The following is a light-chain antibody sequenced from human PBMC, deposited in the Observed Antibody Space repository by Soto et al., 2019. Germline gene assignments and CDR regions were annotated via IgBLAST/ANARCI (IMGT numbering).Light chain of an antibody. V-gene: IGKV3-20*01. CDR1: QSVSSAH. CDR2: TAS. J-gene: IGKJ1*01. CDR3: QQFGTSPRT. Sequence: EIVLTQSPGTLSLFPGERATFSCRASQSVSSAHLAWYQQKPGQAPRLLMFTASSRATGIPDRFSGTGSGTDFTLTISRLESEASAVYYCQQFGTSPRTFGQGTKVEIK.